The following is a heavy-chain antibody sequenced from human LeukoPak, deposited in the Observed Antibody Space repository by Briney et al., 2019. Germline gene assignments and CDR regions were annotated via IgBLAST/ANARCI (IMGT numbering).Heavy chain of an antibody. D-gene: IGHD3-10*01. CDR2: IYTSGST. CDR1: GGSISSYY. J-gene: IGHJ4*02. Sequence: PSETLSLTCTVSGGSISSYYWSWIRQPPGKGLEWIGYIYTSGSTNYNPSLKSRVTISVDTSKNQFSLKLSSVTAADTAVYYCARGWAPRGEKSSFDQWGQGTLVTVSS. CDR3: ARGWAPRGEKSSFDQ. V-gene: IGHV4-4*09.